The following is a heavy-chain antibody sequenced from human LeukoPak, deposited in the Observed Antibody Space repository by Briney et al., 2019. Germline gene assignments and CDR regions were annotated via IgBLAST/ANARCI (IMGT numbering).Heavy chain of an antibody. V-gene: IGHV3-53*01. CDR1: GFTVSSSY. CDR3: ARQAIRPSRFDY. J-gene: IGHJ4*02. CDR2: IYSDGST. Sequence: PGGSLRLSCAASGFTVSSSYMSWVRQAPGKGLEWVSVIYSDGSTYYADSVKGRFTLSRDNSKNMLYLQMNGLRAEDTAVYYCARQAIRPSRFDYWGQGTLVTVSS.